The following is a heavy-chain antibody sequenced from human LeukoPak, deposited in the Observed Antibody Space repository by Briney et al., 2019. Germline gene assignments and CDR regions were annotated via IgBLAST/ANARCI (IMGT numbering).Heavy chain of an antibody. Sequence: GGPLRLSCAASGFTFSSYAMSWVRQAPGKGLEWVSAISGSGGSTYYADSVKGRFTISRDNSKNTLYLQMNSLRAEDTAVYYCARSPRSRGRPRYYYGMDVWGQGTTVTVSS. CDR3: ARSPRSRGRPRYYYGMDV. D-gene: IGHD3-22*01. CDR1: GFTFSSYA. CDR2: ISGSGGST. V-gene: IGHV3-23*01. J-gene: IGHJ6*02.